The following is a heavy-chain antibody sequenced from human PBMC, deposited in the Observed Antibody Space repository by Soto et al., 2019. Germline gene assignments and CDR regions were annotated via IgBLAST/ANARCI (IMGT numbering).Heavy chain of an antibody. CDR1: GGTFSSYA. J-gene: IGHJ5*02. CDR3: ARGIYDSSGYYTYNWFDP. Sequence: QVQLVQSGAEVKKPGSSVKVSCKASGGTFSSYAISWVRQAPGQGLEWMGGIIPIFGTANYAQKFQGRVTITADESTSTAYLELRSLRSEDTAVYYCARGIYDSSGYYTYNWFDPWGQGTLVTVSS. CDR2: IIPIFGTA. V-gene: IGHV1-69*01. D-gene: IGHD3-22*01.